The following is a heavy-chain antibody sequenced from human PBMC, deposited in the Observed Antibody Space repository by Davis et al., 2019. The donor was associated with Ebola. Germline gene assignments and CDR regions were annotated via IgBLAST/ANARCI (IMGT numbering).Heavy chain of an antibody. CDR3: ARQGPVTSDGYSYYAMDV. CDR1: GFTFTNYW. D-gene: IGHD4-11*01. Sequence: GESLKISCKGSGFTFTNYWIAWVRQMSGKGLEWMGVIYPDDSETTYSPSFQGQVTISADKSISTAYLQWSGLKASDTAMYYCARQGPVTSDGYSYYAMDVWGTGTTVTVSS. J-gene: IGHJ6*04. V-gene: IGHV5-51*01. CDR2: IYPDDSET.